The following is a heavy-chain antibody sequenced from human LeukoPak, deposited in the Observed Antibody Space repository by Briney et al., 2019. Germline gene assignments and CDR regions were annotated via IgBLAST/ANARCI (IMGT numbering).Heavy chain of an antibody. CDR1: GITFSSYA. J-gene: IGHJ3*02. D-gene: IGHD5-24*01. CDR2: ISGSGRST. Sequence: GGSLRLSCAASGITFSSYAMSWVRQAPGKGLEWVSGISGSGRSTFYADSVKGRFTISRDNSKNTLYLQMNSLRAEDTAVYYCANNRRDGYTLGAFDTWGQGTMVTVSS. CDR3: ANNRRDGYTLGAFDT. V-gene: IGHV3-23*01.